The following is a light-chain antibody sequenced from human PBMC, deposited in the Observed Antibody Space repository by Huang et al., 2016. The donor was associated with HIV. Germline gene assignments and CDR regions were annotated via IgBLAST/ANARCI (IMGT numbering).Light chain of an antibody. V-gene: IGKV3-11*01. Sequence: EIVLTQSPATLSLSPGERATLSCRASQSVRSYIAWYQQKPGQAPRLVMYDASNKATVIPPRFSGSGSGTDFTLTISSLEPEDFAVYYCQQRSAWPLTFGGGTKVEIK. CDR3: QQRSAWPLT. CDR1: QSVRSY. CDR2: DAS. J-gene: IGKJ4*01.